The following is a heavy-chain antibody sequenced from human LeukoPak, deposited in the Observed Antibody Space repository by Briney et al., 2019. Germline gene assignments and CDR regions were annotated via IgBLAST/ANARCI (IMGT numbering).Heavy chain of an antibody. Sequence: GASVKVSCKACGYTFTGYYMHWVRQAPGQGLEWMGWISAYNGNTNYAQKLQGRVTMTTDTSTSTAYMELRSLRSDDTAVYYCARGPLYIVVVPATYNWFDPWGQGTLVTVSS. V-gene: IGHV1-18*04. CDR3: ARGPLYIVVVPATYNWFDP. CDR1: GYTFTGYY. CDR2: ISAYNGNT. D-gene: IGHD2-2*01. J-gene: IGHJ5*02.